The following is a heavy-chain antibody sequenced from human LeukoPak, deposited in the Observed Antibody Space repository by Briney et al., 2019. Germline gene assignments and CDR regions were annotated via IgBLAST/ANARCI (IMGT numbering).Heavy chain of an antibody. CDR2: IYPGDSDT. J-gene: IGHJ3*02. CDR3: AKPRRAGAGNSVFDI. V-gene: IGHV5-51*01. Sequence: GESLKISCKGSGYSFTNFWIGWVRQMPGKVLEWMGIIYPGDSDTRYSPSFQGQVTISADKSISTAYVQWSSLKASDTAIYYCAKPRRAGAGNSVFDIWGQGTMVTVSS. D-gene: IGHD1-26*01. CDR1: GYSFTNFW.